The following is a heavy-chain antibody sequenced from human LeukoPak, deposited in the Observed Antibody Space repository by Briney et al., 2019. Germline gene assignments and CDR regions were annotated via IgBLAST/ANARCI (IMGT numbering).Heavy chain of an antibody. D-gene: IGHD2-21*02. J-gene: IGHJ4*02. CDR3: ARHAVVTAVDY. Sequence: GESLKISCKDSGYSFTSHWISWVRQMPGKGLEWMGTIDPSDSYTNYSPSFQGHVTISADKSISAAYLQWSSLKASDTAMYYCARHAVVTAVDYWGQGTLVTVSS. CDR2: IDPSDSYT. V-gene: IGHV5-10-1*01. CDR1: GYSFTSHW.